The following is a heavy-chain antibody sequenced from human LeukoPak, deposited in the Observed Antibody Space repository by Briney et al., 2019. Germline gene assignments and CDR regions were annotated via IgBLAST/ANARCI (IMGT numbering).Heavy chain of an antibody. D-gene: IGHD2-21*01. CDR3: ARGLISVIPYYFDY. V-gene: IGHV1-18*01. Sequence: ASVKVSCKASGYTFTSYGISWVRQAPGQGLERMGWISAYNGNTNYAQKLQGRVTMTTDTSTSTAYMELRSLRSDDTAVYYCARGLISVIPYYFDYWGQGTLVTVSS. J-gene: IGHJ4*02. CDR2: ISAYNGNT. CDR1: GYTFTSYG.